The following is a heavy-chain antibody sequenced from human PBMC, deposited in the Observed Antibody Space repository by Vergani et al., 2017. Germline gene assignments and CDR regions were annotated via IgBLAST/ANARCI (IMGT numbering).Heavy chain of an antibody. J-gene: IGHJ4*02. CDR2: ISGSGGST. Sequence: EVQLLESGGDLVQPGGSLRLSCAASGFTFNHYAMNWVRQAPGKGLEWVSGISGSGGSTYYAGSVKGRFTISRDNSKNTLYLQLNSLRAEDTAVYYCARDPTLAPYFDYWGQGTLVTVSS. CDR1: GFTFNHYA. CDR3: ARDPTLAPYFDY. V-gene: IGHV3-23*01.